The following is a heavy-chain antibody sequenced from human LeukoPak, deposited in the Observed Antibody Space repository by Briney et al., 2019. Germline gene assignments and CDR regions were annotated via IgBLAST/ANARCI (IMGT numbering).Heavy chain of an antibody. CDR3: ARRATFDYGDYGSFDP. D-gene: IGHD4-17*01. V-gene: IGHV5-51*01. CDR2: IYPGDSDT. J-gene: IGHJ2*01. CDR1: GYSFTSYW. Sequence: GESLKISCKGSGYSFTSYWIGWVRQMPGKGLEWMGIIYPGDSDTRYSPSFQGQVTISADKSISTAYLQWSSLKASDTAMYYCARRATFDYGDYGSFDPWGRGTLVTVSS.